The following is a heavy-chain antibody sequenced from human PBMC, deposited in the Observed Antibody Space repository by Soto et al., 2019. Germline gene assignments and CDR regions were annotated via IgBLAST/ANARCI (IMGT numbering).Heavy chain of an antibody. D-gene: IGHD4-17*01. CDR3: AKALREQIRYYYYGMDV. Sequence: QVQLVESGGGVVQPGRSLRLSCAASGFTFSSYGMHWVRQAPGKGLEWVALISYDGSNKYYADSGKGRFTISRDNSKNTLYLQMYSLRAEDTAVYYCAKALREQIRYYYYGMDVWGQGTTVTVSS. V-gene: IGHV3-30*18. J-gene: IGHJ6*02. CDR2: ISYDGSNK. CDR1: GFTFSSYG.